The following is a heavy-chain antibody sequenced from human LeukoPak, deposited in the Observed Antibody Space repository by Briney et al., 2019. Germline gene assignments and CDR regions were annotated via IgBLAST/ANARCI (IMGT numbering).Heavy chain of an antibody. V-gene: IGHV3-48*03. Sequence: GSLRLSCAASGFTFSRYEMNWVRQAPGKGLEWVSYISGSGSTMFHADSVKGRFTISRDNAKNSLYLQMNSLRAEDTAVYYCARNLDIWGQGTLVTVSS. CDR1: GFTFSRYE. CDR3: ARNLDI. CDR2: ISGSGSTM. J-gene: IGHJ4*02. D-gene: IGHD1-1*01.